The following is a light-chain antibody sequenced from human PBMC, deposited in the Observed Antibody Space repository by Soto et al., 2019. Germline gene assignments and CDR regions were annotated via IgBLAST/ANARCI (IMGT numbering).Light chain of an antibody. CDR2: ATS. Sequence: EIVVTQSPSTRSVSPGERASLSCRASQSVSSNLAWYQQKPGQTPRLLIYATSTRATGIPARFSGSGSGTEFTLTISSLQSEDFAVYYCQQYNNWPRRTFGQGTKVDIK. J-gene: IGKJ1*01. CDR3: QQYNNWPRRT. V-gene: IGKV3-15*01. CDR1: QSVSSN.